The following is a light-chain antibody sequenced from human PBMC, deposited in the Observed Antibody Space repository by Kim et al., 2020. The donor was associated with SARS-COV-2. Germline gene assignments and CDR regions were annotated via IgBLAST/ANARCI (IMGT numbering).Light chain of an antibody. V-gene: IGLV2-14*03. Sequence: QSALTQPASVSGSPGQSISISCTGTSNNIGSYNYVSWHQQHPGKAPKLMIYDVNKRPSGISSRFSGSKSGSTASLTISGLQAEDEADYYCSSFTTRSTLVFGGGTKVTVL. CDR1: SNNIGSYNY. CDR3: SSFTTRSTLV. CDR2: DVN. J-gene: IGLJ3*02.